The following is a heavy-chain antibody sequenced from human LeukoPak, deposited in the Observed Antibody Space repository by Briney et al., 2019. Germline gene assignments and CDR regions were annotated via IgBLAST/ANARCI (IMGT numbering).Heavy chain of an antibody. V-gene: IGHV3-23*01. CDR3: ARSEYYYYYGMDV. CDR1: GFTFSTYA. J-gene: IGHJ6*02. Sequence: GGSLRLSCAASGFTFSTYAMSWVRQAPGKGLEWVSGLSGSGSSAYYADSVKGRFTISRDNSKNTLYLQMNSLRAEDTAVYYCARSEYYYYYGMDVWGQGTTVTVSS. CDR2: LSGSGSSA.